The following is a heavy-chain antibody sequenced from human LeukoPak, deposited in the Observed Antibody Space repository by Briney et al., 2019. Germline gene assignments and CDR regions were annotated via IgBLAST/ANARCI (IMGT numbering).Heavy chain of an antibody. CDR3: ARDRGCSGGSCYPYYYYYGMDV. D-gene: IGHD2-15*01. CDR1: GGSFSGYY. V-gene: IGHV4-34*09. J-gene: IGHJ6*02. Sequence: PSETLSLTCAVYGGSFSGYYWSWIRQPPPQGLEWIGYIYYSGSTYYNPSLKSRATISVDTSKNQFSLKLSSVTAADTAVYYCARDRGCSGGSCYPYYYYYGMDVWGQGTTVTVSS. CDR2: IYYSGST.